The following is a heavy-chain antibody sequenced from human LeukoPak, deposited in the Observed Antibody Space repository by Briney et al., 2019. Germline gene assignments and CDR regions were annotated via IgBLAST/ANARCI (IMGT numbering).Heavy chain of an antibody. Sequence: SETLSLTCTVSGGXINSYYWSWIRQPPGKGLEWIGYVYYTGSTNYSPSLKSRVTISVDTSKNQLSLKLTSVTAADTAVYYCAREDSSSRFDYWGQGVLVTVSS. CDR2: VYYTGST. J-gene: IGHJ4*02. CDR1: GGXINSYY. D-gene: IGHD6-13*01. CDR3: AREDSSSRFDY. V-gene: IGHV4-59*01.